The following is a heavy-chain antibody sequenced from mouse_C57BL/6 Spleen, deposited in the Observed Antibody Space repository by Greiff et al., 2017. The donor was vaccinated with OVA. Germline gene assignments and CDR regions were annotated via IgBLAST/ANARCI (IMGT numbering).Heavy chain of an antibody. Sequence: EVKLMESGGDLVKPGGSLKLSCAASGFTFSSYGMSWVRQTPDKRLEWVATISSGGSYTYYPDSVKGRFTISRDNAKNTLYLQMSSLKSEDTARYYCARTYSNSFDDWGQGTTLTVSS. J-gene: IGHJ2*01. CDR2: ISSGGSYT. V-gene: IGHV5-6*01. CDR3: ARTYSNSFDD. CDR1: GFTFSSYG. D-gene: IGHD2-5*01.